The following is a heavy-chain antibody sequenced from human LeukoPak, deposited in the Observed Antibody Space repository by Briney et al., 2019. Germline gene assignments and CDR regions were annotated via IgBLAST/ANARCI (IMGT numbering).Heavy chain of an antibody. CDR2: ISGSGGST. CDR1: GFTFSSYA. D-gene: IGHD6-19*01. CDR3: APYSSGQGGPRALDP. V-gene: IGHV3-23*01. J-gene: IGHJ5*02. Sequence: GGSLRLSCAASGFTFSSYAMSWVRQAPGKGLEWVSAISGSGGSTYYADSVKGRFTISRDNSKNTLYLQMNSLRAEDTAVYYCAPYSSGQGGPRALDPWGQGTLVTVSS.